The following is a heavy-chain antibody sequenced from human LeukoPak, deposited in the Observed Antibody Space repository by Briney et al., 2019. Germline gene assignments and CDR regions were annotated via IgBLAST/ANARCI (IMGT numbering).Heavy chain of an antibody. J-gene: IGHJ4*02. CDR1: GFTFSSYG. Sequence: PGRSLRLSCAASGFTFSSYGMHWVHQAPGKGLEWVAVISYDGSNKYYADSVKGRFTISRDNSKNTLYLQMNSLRAEDTAVYYCAKDNDDRPPGYFDYWGQGTLVTVSS. V-gene: IGHV3-30*18. CDR2: ISYDGSNK. CDR3: AKDNDDRPPGYFDY. D-gene: IGHD3-22*01.